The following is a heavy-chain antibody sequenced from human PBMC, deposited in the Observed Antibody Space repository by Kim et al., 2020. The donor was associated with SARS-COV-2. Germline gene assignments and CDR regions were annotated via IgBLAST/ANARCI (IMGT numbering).Heavy chain of an antibody. J-gene: IGHJ4*02. V-gene: IGHV3-33*05. Sequence: GGSLRLSCAASGFTFSSYGMHWVRQAPGKGLEWVAVISYDGSNKYYADSVKGRFTISRDNSKNTLYLQMNSLRAEDTAVYYCARDQEGHGFDYWGQGTLVTFSS. CDR3: ARDQEGHGFDY. CDR1: GFTFSSYG. D-gene: IGHD4-17*01. CDR2: ISYDGSNK.